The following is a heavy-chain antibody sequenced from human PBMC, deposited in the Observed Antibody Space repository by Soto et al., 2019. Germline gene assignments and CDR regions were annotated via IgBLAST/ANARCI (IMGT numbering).Heavy chain of an antibody. CDR3: ARSYDSSGYDAFDI. CDR2: ISSSGSTI. D-gene: IGHD3-22*01. V-gene: IGHV3-48*03. CDR1: GFTFSSYE. J-gene: IGHJ3*02. Sequence: EVQVVESGGGLVQPGGSLRLSCAASGFTFSSYEMNWVRQAPGKGLEWVSYISSSGSTIYYADSVKGRFTISRDNAKNSLYLQMNSLRAEDTAVYYCARSYDSSGYDAFDIWGQGTMVTVSS.